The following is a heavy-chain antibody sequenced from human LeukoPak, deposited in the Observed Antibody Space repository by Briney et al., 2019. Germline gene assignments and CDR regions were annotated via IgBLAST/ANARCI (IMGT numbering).Heavy chain of an antibody. CDR2: ISGSGYNT. J-gene: IGHJ4*02. CDR3: AKHSGSYFIYYVDS. V-gene: IGHV3-23*01. CDR1: GFTFSSYV. Sequence: GGSLRLSCAASGFTFSSYVMSWVRQAPGKGLEWVATISGSGYNTYYADSVKGRFTISRDNSANTLFLHMSSLRAEDTALYYCAKHSGSYFIYYVDSWGQGTLVTVSS. D-gene: IGHD1-26*01.